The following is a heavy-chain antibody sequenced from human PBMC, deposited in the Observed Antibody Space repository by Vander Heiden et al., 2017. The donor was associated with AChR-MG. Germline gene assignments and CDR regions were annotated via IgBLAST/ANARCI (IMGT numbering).Heavy chain of an antibody. J-gene: IGHJ4*02. CDR1: GFTFSSYW. D-gene: IGHD2-2*01. V-gene: IGHV3-74*01. Sequence: EVQLVESGGGLVQPGGSLRLSCAASGFTFSSYWLHWVRQAPGKGLVWVSRINTDGSSTSYADSVKRRFTISRDNAKNTLYLQMNSLRAEDTALYYCARSATVVPAAMRFWGQGTLLTVSS. CDR3: ARSATVVPAAMRF. CDR2: INTDGSST.